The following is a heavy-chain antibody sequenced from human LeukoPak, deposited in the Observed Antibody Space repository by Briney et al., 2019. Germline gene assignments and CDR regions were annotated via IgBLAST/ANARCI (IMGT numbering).Heavy chain of an antibody. J-gene: IGHJ6*02. CDR3: ATGGIVARSYGMDV. V-gene: IGHV1-24*01. D-gene: IGHD5-12*01. CDR1: GYTLTELS. Sequence: ASVKVSCKVSGYTLTELSMHWVRQAPGKGLEWMGGFDPEDGETIYAQKFQGRVTMTEDTSTDTAYMELSSLRSEDTAVYYCATGGIVARSYGMDVWGQGTTVTVS. CDR2: FDPEDGET.